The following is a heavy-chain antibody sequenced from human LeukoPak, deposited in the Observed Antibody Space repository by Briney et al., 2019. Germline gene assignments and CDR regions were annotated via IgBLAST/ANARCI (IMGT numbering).Heavy chain of an antibody. V-gene: IGHV3-66*02. CDR3: ARITVTRFDY. Sequence: GGSQRLSCAASGLNVSSNYMSWVRQAPGKGLEWVSVIYTGGTTYYTDSVKGRFTISRDNSKNMVYLQMDSLRPDDTAVYYCARITVTRFDYWGLGSLVTVSS. CDR2: IYTGGTT. J-gene: IGHJ4*02. D-gene: IGHD4-17*01. CDR1: GLNVSSNY.